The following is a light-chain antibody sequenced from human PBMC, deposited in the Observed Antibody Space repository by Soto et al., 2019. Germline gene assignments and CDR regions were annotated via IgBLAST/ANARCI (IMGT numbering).Light chain of an antibody. Sequence: TVMTQSPAALSVSPGDRASLSCRASQSVGDNLAWYQVRPGQSPRLLIYDASTRATGVPVRFTGSGSGTEFTLTIASLQSDDIATYYCLQDYNYPLTFGGGTKVEIK. J-gene: IGKJ4*01. CDR1: QSVGDN. CDR3: LQDYNYPLT. V-gene: IGKV3-15*01. CDR2: DAS.